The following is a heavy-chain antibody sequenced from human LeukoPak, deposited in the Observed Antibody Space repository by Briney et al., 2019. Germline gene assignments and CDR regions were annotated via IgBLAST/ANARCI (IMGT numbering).Heavy chain of an antibody. V-gene: IGHV1-2*02. Sequence: ASVKVSCKASGYTFTGYYMHWVRQAPGQGLEWMGWINPNSGGTNYAQKFQGRVTMTRDTSISTAYMELSRLRSDDTAVYYCARDYDFWSRDAFDIWGQGTMVTVSS. D-gene: IGHD3-3*01. CDR2: INPNSGGT. CDR1: GYTFTGYY. J-gene: IGHJ3*02. CDR3: ARDYDFWSRDAFDI.